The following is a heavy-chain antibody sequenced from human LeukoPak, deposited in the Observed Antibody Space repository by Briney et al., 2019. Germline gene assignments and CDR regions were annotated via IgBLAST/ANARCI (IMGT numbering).Heavy chain of an antibody. CDR3: TVAGIAGGGYYYYYYMDV. V-gene: IGHV3-30*04. D-gene: IGHD6-19*01. CDR1: GFTFSNYA. J-gene: IGHJ6*03. Sequence: GGSLRLSCAASGFTFSNYAMHWVRQAPGKGLEWVAVISYDGSDKYYADSVKGRFTISRDNSKNTLYLQMNSLRAEDTAVYYCTVAGIAGGGYYYYYYMDVWGKGTTVTISS. CDR2: ISYDGSDK.